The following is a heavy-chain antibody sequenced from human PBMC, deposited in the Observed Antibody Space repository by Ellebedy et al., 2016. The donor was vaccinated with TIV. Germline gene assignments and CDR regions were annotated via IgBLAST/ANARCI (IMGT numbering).Heavy chain of an antibody. Sequence: SETLSLXXTVSGGSISSYYWSWIRQPAGKGLEWIGRIYTSGSTNYNPSLKSRVTMSVDTSKNQFSLKLSSVTAADTAVYYCARAGSLDYGSGSYFDYWGQGTLVTVTS. CDR1: GGSISSYY. J-gene: IGHJ4*02. D-gene: IGHD3-10*01. CDR2: IYTSGST. V-gene: IGHV4-4*07. CDR3: ARAGSLDYGSGSYFDY.